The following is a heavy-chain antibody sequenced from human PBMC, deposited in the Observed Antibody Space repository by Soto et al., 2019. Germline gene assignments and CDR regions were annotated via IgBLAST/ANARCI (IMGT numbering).Heavy chain of an antibody. Sequence: PGGSLRLSCAASGFTFSSYGMHWVRQAPGKGLEWVAVIWYDGSNKYYADSVKGRFTISRDNSKNTLYLQMNSLRAEDTAVYYCARERDSYCISTSCIPLYYFDYWGQGTLVTVSS. V-gene: IGHV3-33*01. J-gene: IGHJ4*02. CDR3: ARERDSYCISTSCIPLYYFDY. CDR2: IWYDGSNK. D-gene: IGHD2-2*01. CDR1: GFTFSSYG.